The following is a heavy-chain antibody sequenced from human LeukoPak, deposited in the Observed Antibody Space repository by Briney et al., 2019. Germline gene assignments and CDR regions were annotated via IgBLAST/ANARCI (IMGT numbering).Heavy chain of an antibody. J-gene: IGHJ4*02. CDR1: GGSVSSGSYH. Sequence: SETLSLTCTVSGGSVSSGSYHWSWIRQPPGKELEWIGYIYYSGSTNYNPSLKSRVTISVDTSKNQFSLKLSSVTAADTAVYYCARAPNNYGKFDYWGQGTLVTVSS. D-gene: IGHD3-10*01. CDR2: IYYSGST. V-gene: IGHV4-61*01. CDR3: ARAPNNYGKFDY.